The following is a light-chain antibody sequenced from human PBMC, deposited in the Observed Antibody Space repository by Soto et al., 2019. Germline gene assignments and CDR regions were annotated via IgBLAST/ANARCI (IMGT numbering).Light chain of an antibody. J-gene: IGLJ1*01. CDR2: EAS. CDR1: STDFVSYNR. Sequence: QSVMTKPPSVSGSPGQSVTISCTGTSTDFVSYNRVSWYQQPPGTAPKLIIYEASNRPSGVPDHFSGSKSGNTASLTISGLQAADEADYYCSLYTSENTYVFGTGTKVTVL. CDR3: SLYTSENTYV. V-gene: IGLV2-18*01.